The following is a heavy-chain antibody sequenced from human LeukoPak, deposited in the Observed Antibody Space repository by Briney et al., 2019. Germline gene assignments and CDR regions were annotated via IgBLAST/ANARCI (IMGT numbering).Heavy chain of an antibody. CDR2: INPNSGGT. J-gene: IGHJ5*02. CDR3: ARVTTVTTGWFDP. V-gene: IGHV1-2*02. D-gene: IGHD4-17*01. CDR1: GYTFTGYY. Sequence: VASVKDSCKASGYTFTGYYMHWVRQAPGQGLEWMGWINPNSGGTNYAQKFQGRVTMTRDTSISTAYMELSRLRSDDTAVYYCARVTTVTTGWFDPWGQGTLVTVS.